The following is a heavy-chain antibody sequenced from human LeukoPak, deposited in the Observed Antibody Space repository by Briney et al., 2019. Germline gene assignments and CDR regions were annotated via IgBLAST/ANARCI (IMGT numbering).Heavy chain of an antibody. CDR2: IYHSGST. CDR1: GGSISSYY. D-gene: IGHD5-24*01. V-gene: IGHV4-38-2*02. J-gene: IGHJ4*02. Sequence: SETLSLTCTVSGGSISSYYWGWIRQPPGKGLEWIGSIYHSGSTFDNPSLKSRVTISVDTSKNQFSLKLSSVAAADTAVYYCARAARRWLPHFDYWGQGTLVTVSS. CDR3: ARAARRWLPHFDY.